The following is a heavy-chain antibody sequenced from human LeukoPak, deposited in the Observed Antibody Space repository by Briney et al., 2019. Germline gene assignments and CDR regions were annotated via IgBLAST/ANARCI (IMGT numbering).Heavy chain of an antibody. Sequence: GGSLRLSCAASGFIFSTYSMNWVRQAPGKGLEWVSYISSSSSTIYNADSVKGRFTISRDNAKNSLYLQMNSLRAEDTAVYYCTRDADYYDSSGYYFDYWGQGTLVTVSS. CDR2: ISSSSSTI. V-gene: IGHV3-48*01. D-gene: IGHD3-22*01. CDR1: GFIFSTYS. CDR3: TRDADYYDSSGYYFDY. J-gene: IGHJ4*02.